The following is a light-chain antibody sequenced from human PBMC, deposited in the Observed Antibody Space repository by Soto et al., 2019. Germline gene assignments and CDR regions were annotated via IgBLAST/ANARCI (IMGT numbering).Light chain of an antibody. CDR2: GAS. J-gene: IGKJ2*01. V-gene: IGKV3-20*01. CDR3: QQXXSSPPYT. CDR1: HSVSSTY. Sequence: EIVLTQSPGTLSLSPGERATLSCRASHSVSSTYLAWYQQKPGQAPRLLIYGASSRATGIPDRFSGSGSGTDFTXTISRLXPEXFAVYXCQQXXSSPPYTFGQGTKLEIK.